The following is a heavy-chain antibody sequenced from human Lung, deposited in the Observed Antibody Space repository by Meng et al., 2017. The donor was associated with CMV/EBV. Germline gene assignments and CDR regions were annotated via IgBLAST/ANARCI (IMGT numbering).Heavy chain of an antibody. D-gene: IGHD6-13*01. CDR3: ASWGYSSSWYYFDY. Sequence: LSCTVSGGSISSYYWSWIRQPPGKGLEWIGYIYYSGSTNYNPSLKSRVTISVDTSKNQFSLKLSSVTAADTAVYYCASWGYSSSWYYFDYWGQGTLVTVSS. V-gene: IGHV4-59*01. J-gene: IGHJ4*02. CDR1: GGSISSYY. CDR2: IYYSGST.